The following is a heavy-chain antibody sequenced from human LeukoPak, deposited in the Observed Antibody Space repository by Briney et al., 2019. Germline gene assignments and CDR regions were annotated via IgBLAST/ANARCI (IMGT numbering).Heavy chain of an antibody. Sequence: SETLSLTCTVSGGSISNYYWNWIRQPAGKGLEWIGRIYTSGSTNYNPSLKSRVTISLDTSNNQFSLKFNSVTAVDTAVYYCARALATMFFDYWGQGTLVTVST. CDR2: IYTSGST. J-gene: IGHJ4*02. V-gene: IGHV4-4*07. CDR3: ARALATMFFDY. D-gene: IGHD5-12*01. CDR1: GGSISNYY.